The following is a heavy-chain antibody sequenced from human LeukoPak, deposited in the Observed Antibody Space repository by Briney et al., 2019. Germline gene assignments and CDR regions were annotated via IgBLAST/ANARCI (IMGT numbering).Heavy chain of an antibody. CDR1: GFTFSSYS. Sequence: GGSLRLSCAASGFTFSSYSMNWVRQAPGKGLEWVSSISGSSSYIYYADSVKGRFTISRDNAKNSLYLQMNSLRAEDTAVYYCARDLKETRVAGYYFDYWGQGTLVTVSS. CDR2: ISGSSSYI. CDR3: ARDLKETRVAGYYFDY. D-gene: IGHD6-19*01. J-gene: IGHJ4*02. V-gene: IGHV3-21*01.